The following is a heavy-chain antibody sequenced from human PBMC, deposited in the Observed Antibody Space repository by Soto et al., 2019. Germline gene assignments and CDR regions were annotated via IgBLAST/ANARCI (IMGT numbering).Heavy chain of an antibody. J-gene: IGHJ4*02. CDR1: GFTFSSYG. V-gene: IGHV3-7*01. Sequence: VQLVESGGGVVQPGRSLRLSCAASGFTFSSYGMHWVRLTPGEGLEWVANINQDGSEKNYVDSVKGRFTISRDNAKNSLYLQMSSLTAEDSALYYCSRSLNSWGQGTLVTVSS. CDR3: SRSLNS. CDR2: INQDGSEK.